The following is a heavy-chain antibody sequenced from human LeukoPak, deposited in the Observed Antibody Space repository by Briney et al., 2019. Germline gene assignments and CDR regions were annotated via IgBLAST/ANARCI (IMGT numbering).Heavy chain of an antibody. Sequence: GGSLRLSCAASGFTFSSYEMNWVRQAPGKGLEWVSYISSSGSTIYYADSAKGRFTISRDNAKSSLYLQMNSLRAEDTAVYYCARDRWGYSYYYYGMDVWGQGTTVTVSS. V-gene: IGHV3-48*03. CDR1: GFTFSSYE. J-gene: IGHJ6*02. CDR2: ISSSGSTI. D-gene: IGHD1-26*01. CDR3: ARDRWGYSYYYYGMDV.